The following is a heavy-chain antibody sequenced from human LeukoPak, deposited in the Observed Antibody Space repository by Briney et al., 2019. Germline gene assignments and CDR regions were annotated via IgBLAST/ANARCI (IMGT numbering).Heavy chain of an antibody. CDR2: ISGSGGST. V-gene: IGHV3-23*01. CDR3: AKDTHIAVPDY. CDR1: GFSFASYD. D-gene: IGHD6-19*01. J-gene: IGHJ4*02. Sequence: GGSLRLSCVASGFSFASYDIHWVRQAPGKGLEWVSAISGSGGSTYYADSVKGRFTISRDNSKNTLYLQMNSLRAEDTAVYYCAKDTHIAVPDYWGQGTLVTVSS.